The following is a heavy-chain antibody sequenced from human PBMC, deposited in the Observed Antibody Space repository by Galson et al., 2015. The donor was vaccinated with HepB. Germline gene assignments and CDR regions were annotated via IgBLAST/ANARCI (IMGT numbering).Heavy chain of an antibody. CDR3: ARVSGIAVAGTTFDY. CDR1: GYTFTSYA. D-gene: IGHD6-19*01. Sequence: SVKVSCKASGYTFTSYAMHWVRQAPGQRLEWMGWINAGNGNTKYSQKFQGRVTITRDTSASTAYMELSSLRSEDTAVYYCARVSGIAVAGTTFDYWGQGTLVTVSS. CDR2: INAGNGNT. J-gene: IGHJ4*02. V-gene: IGHV1-3*01.